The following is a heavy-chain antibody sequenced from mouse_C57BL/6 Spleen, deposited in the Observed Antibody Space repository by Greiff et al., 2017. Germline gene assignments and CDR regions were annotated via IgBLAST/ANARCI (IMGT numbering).Heavy chain of an antibody. CDR2: ISYDGSN. D-gene: IGHD2-5*01. Sequence: EVQLQESGPGLVKPSQSLSLTCSVTGYSITSGYYWNWIRQFPGNKLEWMGYISYDGSNNYNPSLKNRISITRDTSKNQFFLKLNSVTTEDTATYYCAAYYSNLFAYWGQGTLVTVSA. V-gene: IGHV3-6*01. CDR1: GYSITSGYY. CDR3: AAYYSNLFAY. J-gene: IGHJ3*01.